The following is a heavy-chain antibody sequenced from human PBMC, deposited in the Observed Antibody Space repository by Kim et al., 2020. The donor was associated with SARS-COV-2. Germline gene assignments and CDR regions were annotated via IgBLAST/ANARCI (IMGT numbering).Heavy chain of an antibody. CDR1: GFTFDDYA. CDR3: AKDFSSGWKALYYFDY. Sequence: GGSLRLSCAASGFTFDDYAMHWVRQAPGKGLEWVAGISWNSGSIGYADSVKGRFTISRDNAQNSLYLQMNSLRAEDTALYYCAKDFSSGWKALYYFDYWGQGTLVTVSS. J-gene: IGHJ4*02. V-gene: IGHV3-9*01. D-gene: IGHD6-19*01. CDR2: ISWNSGSI.